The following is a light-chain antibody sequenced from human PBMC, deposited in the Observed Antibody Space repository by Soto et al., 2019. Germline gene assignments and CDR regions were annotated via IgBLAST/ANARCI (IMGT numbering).Light chain of an antibody. CDR2: DAS. CDR1: QSVTTY. CDR3: QQRSNWPPTLT. J-gene: IGKJ4*01. Sequence: EVVMTQSPATLSVSPGEGVTLSCRASQSVTTYLAWYQQKPGQAPRLLIYDASNRATGIPARFSGSGSGTDFTLTISSLEPEDFAVYYCQQRSNWPPTLTFGGGTKVDIK. V-gene: IGKV3-11*01.